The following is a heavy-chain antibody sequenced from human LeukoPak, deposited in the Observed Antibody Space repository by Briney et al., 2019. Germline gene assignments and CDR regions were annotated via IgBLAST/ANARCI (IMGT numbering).Heavy chain of an antibody. V-gene: IGHV3-74*01. CDR3: TRIRVGAHQLEY. D-gene: IGHD1-26*01. CDR2: INNAGRDI. J-gene: IGHJ4*02. CDR1: GFTFSNFW. Sequence: PGGSLRLSCAASGFTFSNFWKNWVRQAPGQGLVWLSRINNAGRDISYADSVKGPFTSSRENAKNTLYLQMNSLRAEDTAVYYCTRIRVGAHQLEYWGKGTLVTVSS.